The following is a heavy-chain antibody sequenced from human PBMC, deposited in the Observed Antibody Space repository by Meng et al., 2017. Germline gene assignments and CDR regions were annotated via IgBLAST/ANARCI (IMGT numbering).Heavy chain of an antibody. CDR2: INPNSGGT. CDR1: GYTFTGYY. D-gene: IGHD2-15*01. CDR3: ARVGYCSGGSCYSESPHNWFDP. J-gene: IGHJ5*02. Sequence: ASVKVSCKASGYTFTGYYMHWVRQAPGQGLEWMGWINPNSGGTNYAQKFQGRVTMTRDTSISTAYMELSRLRSDDTAVYYCARVGYCSGGSCYSESPHNWFDPWCQGTMVTV. V-gene: IGHV1-2*02.